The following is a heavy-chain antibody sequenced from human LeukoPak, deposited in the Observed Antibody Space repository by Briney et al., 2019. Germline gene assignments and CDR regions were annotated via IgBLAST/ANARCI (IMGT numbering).Heavy chain of an antibody. D-gene: IGHD3-16*01. CDR3: ASSARLGGGYFDY. CDR1: GYTFTSYA. CDR2: INAGNGNT. V-gene: IGHV1-3*01. Sequence: ASVKVSCKASGYTFTSYAMHWVRQAPGQRLEWMGWINAGNGNTKYSQKFQGRVTITRDTSASTAYMELSSLRSEDTAVYHCASSARLGGGYFDYWGQGTLVTVSS. J-gene: IGHJ4*02.